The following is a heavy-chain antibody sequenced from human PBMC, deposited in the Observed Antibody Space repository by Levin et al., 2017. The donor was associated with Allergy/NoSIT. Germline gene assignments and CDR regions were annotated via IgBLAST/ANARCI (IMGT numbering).Heavy chain of an antibody. V-gene: IGHV5-51*01. CDR3: ARHYSSSSIGNLPYYYYGMDV. D-gene: IGHD6-13*01. CDR1: GYSFTSYW. Sequence: GESLKISCKGSGYSFTSYWIGWVRQMPGKGLEWMGIIYPGDSDTRYSPSFQGQVTISADKSISTAYLQWSSLKASDTAMYYCARHYSSSSIGNLPYYYYGMDVWGQGTTVTVSS. J-gene: IGHJ6*02. CDR2: IYPGDSDT.